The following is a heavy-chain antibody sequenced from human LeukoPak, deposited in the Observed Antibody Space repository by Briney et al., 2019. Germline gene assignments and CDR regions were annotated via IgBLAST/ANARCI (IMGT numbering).Heavy chain of an antibody. CDR2: ISYDGSNK. J-gene: IGHJ4*02. CDR1: GFTFSSYG. CDR3: AKAIVGATTGDY. Sequence: GRSLRLSCAASGFTFSSYGMHWARQAPGKGLEWVAVISYDGSNKYYADSVKGRFTISRDNSKNTLYLQMNSLRAEDTAVYYCAKAIVGATTGDYWGQGTLVTASS. D-gene: IGHD1-26*01. V-gene: IGHV3-30*18.